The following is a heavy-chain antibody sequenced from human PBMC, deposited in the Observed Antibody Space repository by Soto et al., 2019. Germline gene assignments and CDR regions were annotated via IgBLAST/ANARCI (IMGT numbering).Heavy chain of an antibody. CDR2: IKEDGREK. V-gene: IGHV3-7*01. CDR3: ARGGIGYCSGATCFYTAFDV. Sequence: EVQLVESGGGLVQPGGSLRLSCAASGFTFSTYWMSWVRQAPGKGLEWLANIKEDGREKYYVDSLKGRFTISRDNAKNSLYVQMNRLRVEDTDVYYCARGGIGYCSGATCFYTAFDVWGQGSMVTVSS. CDR1: GFTFSTYW. J-gene: IGHJ3*01. D-gene: IGHD2-15*01.